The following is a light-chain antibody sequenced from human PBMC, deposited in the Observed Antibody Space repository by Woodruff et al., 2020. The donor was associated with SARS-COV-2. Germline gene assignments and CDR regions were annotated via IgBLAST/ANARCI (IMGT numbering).Light chain of an antibody. Sequence: LSASVGDRVTITCRPGQTIKTFLNWFQQKPGKAPNLLIYAASTLESGVPSRFSGSGSGTEFTLTISCLQPDDSATYYCQHYNNYPRTFGQG. CDR1: QTIKTF. J-gene: IGKJ1*01. CDR2: AAS. CDR3: QHYNNYPRT. V-gene: IGKV1-5*01.